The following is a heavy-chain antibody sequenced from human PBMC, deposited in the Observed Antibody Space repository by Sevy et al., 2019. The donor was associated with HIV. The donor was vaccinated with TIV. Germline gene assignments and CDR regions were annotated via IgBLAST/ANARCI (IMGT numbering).Heavy chain of an antibody. CDR2: VSGSDDST. CDR3: AKDNYGYTYGRPHGMDV. J-gene: IGHJ6*02. V-gene: IGHV3-23*01. D-gene: IGHD5-18*01. Sequence: GGSLRLSCAASGFTFSAYAMSWVRQAPGKGLEWVSAVSGSDDSTYYADSVKGRFTISRDNSKNTLYLQMNSLGAEDTAVYYCAKDNYGYTYGRPHGMDVWGQGTTVTVSS. CDR1: GFTFSAYA.